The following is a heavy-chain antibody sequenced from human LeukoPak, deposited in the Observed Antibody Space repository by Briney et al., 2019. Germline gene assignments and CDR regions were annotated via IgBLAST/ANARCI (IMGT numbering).Heavy chain of an antibody. Sequence: PGGSLRLSCAASGFSLSDYYMGWIRQAPGKGLEWVSYISSSGSTIYYADSVKGRFTISRDNAKNSLYLQMNSLRAEDTAVYYCARESGVAAAGRGYFDYWGQGTLVTVSS. D-gene: IGHD6-13*01. CDR1: GFSLSDYY. V-gene: IGHV3-11*01. CDR3: ARESGVAAAGRGYFDY. J-gene: IGHJ4*02. CDR2: ISSSGSTI.